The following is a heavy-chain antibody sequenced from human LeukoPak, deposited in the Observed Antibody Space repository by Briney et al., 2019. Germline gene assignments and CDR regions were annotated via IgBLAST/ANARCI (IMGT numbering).Heavy chain of an antibody. V-gene: IGHV1-2*02. Sequence: GASVKVSCKASGYTFTGYYMHWVRQAPGQGLEWMGWINRNSGGTNYAQKFQGRVTMTRDTSISTAYMELSRLRSDDTAVYYCARDPHYHYSSSWYADWFAPWGKGTLVTVSP. CDR1: GYTFTGYY. CDR3: ARDPHYHYSSSWYADWFAP. CDR2: INRNSGGT. D-gene: IGHD6-13*01. J-gene: IGHJ5*02.